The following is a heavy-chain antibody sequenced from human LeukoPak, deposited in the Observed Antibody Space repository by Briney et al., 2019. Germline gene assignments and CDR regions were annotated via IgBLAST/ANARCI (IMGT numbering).Heavy chain of an antibody. V-gene: IGHV3-7*01. D-gene: IGHD1-7*01. Sequence: GGSLRLSCAASGFTFSSYGMHWVRQAPGKGLEWVANIKQDGSEKYYVDSVKGRFTISRDNAKNSLYLQMNSLRAQDTAVYYCAREDWNYVPLDYWGQGTLVTVSS. CDR3: AREDWNYVPLDY. CDR1: GFTFSSYG. CDR2: IKQDGSEK. J-gene: IGHJ4*02.